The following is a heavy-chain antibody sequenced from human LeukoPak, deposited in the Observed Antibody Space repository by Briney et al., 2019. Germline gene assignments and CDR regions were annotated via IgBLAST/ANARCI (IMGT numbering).Heavy chain of an antibody. CDR2: IYHSGST. CDR1: GGSISSSSYY. CDR3: ARQLGYCSSTSCYADKVDY. D-gene: IGHD2-2*01. J-gene: IGHJ4*02. V-gene: IGHV4-39*01. Sequence: SETLSLTCTVSGGSISSSSYYWGWIRQPPGKGLEWIGSIYHSGSTYYNPSLKSRVTISVDTSKNRFSLKLSSVTAADTAVYYCARQLGYCSSTSCYADKVDYWGQGTLVTVSS.